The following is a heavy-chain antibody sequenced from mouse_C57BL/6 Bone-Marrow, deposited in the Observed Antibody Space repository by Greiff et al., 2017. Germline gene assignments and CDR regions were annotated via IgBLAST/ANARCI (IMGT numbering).Heavy chain of an antibody. V-gene: IGHV5-4*01. CDR3: AREGGSSSFDY. Sequence: DVMLVESGGGLVKPGGSLKLSCAASGFTFSSYAMSWVRQTPEQRLEWVATISDGGSYTYYPDNVKGRFTISRDNAKNNLYLQMSHLKSEDTAMYYCAREGGSSSFDYWGQGTTLTVSS. J-gene: IGHJ2*01. CDR2: ISDGGSYT. CDR1: GFTFSSYA. D-gene: IGHD1-1*01.